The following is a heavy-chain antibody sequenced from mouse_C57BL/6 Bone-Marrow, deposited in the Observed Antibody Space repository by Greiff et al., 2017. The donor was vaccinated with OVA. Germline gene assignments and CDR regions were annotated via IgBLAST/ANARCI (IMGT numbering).Heavy chain of an antibody. J-gene: IGHJ2*03. CDR3: TGSYINYGGFYY. Sequence: VQLQQSGAELVRPGASVTLSCKASGYTFTDYEMHWVKQTPENGLEWIGAIDPETGGTSYNQKFKGQAILTADKASSTVYLELRSLTSEDTTVYYYTGSYINYGGFYYGGQGTGLTVSS. CDR1: GYTFTDYE. D-gene: IGHD2-5*01. V-gene: IGHV1-15*01. CDR2: IDPETGGT.